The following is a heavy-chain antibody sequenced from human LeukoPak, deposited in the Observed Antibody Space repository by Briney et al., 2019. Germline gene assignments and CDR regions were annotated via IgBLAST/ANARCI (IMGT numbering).Heavy chain of an antibody. V-gene: IGHV3-74*01. CDR3: AREFGESDPYYYYYYMDV. CDR1: RFTFTSYW. D-gene: IGHD3-10*01. CDR2: INSDGSST. J-gene: IGHJ6*03. Sequence: SGGSLRLSCAASRFTFTSYWMNWVRQAPGKGLVWVSRINSDGSSTSYADSVKGRFTISRDNAKNTLYLQMNSLRAEDTAVYYCAREFGESDPYYYYYYMDVWGKGTTVTISS.